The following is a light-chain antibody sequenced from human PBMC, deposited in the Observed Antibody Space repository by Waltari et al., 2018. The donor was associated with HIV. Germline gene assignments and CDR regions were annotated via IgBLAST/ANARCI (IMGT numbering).Light chain of an antibody. V-gene: IGKV1-9*01. J-gene: IGKJ3*01. Sequence: DIQLTQSPSFLSASVGDKVTITCRASRGISSYLAWHQQKPGKAPKLLIYAASTLQSGVPSRFSGSGSGTEFTLTISSLQPEDFATYYCQQSSDLPSTFGPGTKVDLK. CDR2: AAS. CDR3: QQSSDLPST. CDR1: RGISSY.